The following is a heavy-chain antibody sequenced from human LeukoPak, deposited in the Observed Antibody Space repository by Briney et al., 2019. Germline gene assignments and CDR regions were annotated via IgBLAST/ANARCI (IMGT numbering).Heavy chain of an antibody. V-gene: IGHV3-20*04. CDR3: AREGGTGGYFDY. D-gene: IGHD2-15*01. CDR1: GFTFDAYG. CDR2: INWNGGIT. Sequence: GGSLRLSCAASGFTFDAYGMSWVRQAPGKGLEWVSGINWNGGITSYADSVKGRFTISRDNAKNSLYLQMNSLRAEDTAVYYCAREGGTGGYFDYWGQGTLVTVSS. J-gene: IGHJ4*02.